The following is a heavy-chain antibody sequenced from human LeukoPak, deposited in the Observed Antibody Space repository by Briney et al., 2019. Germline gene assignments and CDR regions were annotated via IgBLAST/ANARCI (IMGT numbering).Heavy chain of an antibody. Sequence: SETLSLTCTVSGGSISSYYWSWIRQPPGKGLEWIGYIYYSGSTNYNPSLKSRVTISVDTSKNQFSLKLSSVTAADTAVYYCARLGSVPLRGNPYRFDPWGQGTLVTVSS. CDR1: GGSISSYY. J-gene: IGHJ5*02. D-gene: IGHD2-15*01. CDR2: IYYSGST. CDR3: ARLGSVPLRGNPYRFDP. V-gene: IGHV4-59*08.